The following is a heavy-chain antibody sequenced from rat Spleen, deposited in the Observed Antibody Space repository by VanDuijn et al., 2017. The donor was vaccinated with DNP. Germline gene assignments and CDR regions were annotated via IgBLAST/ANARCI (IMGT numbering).Heavy chain of an antibody. Sequence: EVQLVESGGGLVQPGRSLKLSCAASGFTFSNYDMAWVRQAPTKGLEWVASISTSGGSTYYRDSVKGRFTVSRDNAKSTLYLQMDSLRSEDTATYYCARHPNGDYWGQGVMVTVSS. J-gene: IGHJ2*01. CDR3: ARHPNGDY. CDR2: ISTSGGST. D-gene: IGHD4-1*01. CDR1: GFTFSNYD. V-gene: IGHV5-25*01.